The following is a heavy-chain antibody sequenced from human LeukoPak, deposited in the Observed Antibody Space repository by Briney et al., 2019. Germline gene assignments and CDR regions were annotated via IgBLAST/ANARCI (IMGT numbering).Heavy chain of an antibody. CDR1: GFTFNDYA. V-gene: IGHV3-23*01. CDR3: AKGLRGCSGNACYYFFDF. D-gene: IGHD2/OR15-2a*01. Sequence: GGSLRLSCAASGFTFNDYATTWVRQAPGKGLEWVSAITGIGSNTYYAASAKGRFTISRDNSKNSLDLQMNSLRAEDTAVYYCAKGLRGCSGNACYYFFDFWGQGALVTVSS. J-gene: IGHJ4*02. CDR2: ITGIGSNT.